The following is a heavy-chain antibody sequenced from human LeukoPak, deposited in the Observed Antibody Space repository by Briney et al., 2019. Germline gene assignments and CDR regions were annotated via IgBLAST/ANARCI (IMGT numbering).Heavy chain of an antibody. V-gene: IGHV1-18*01. CDR2: ISAYNGNT. CDR3: ARDKWFGEFTDAFDI. D-gene: IGHD3-10*01. CDR1: GYTFTNYS. J-gene: IGHJ3*02. Sequence: ASVKVSCKASGYTFTNYSISWVRQAPGQGLEWMGWISAYNGNTNYAQKLQGRVTMTTDTSTSTAYMELRSLRSDDTAVYYCARDKWFGEFTDAFDIWGQGTMVTVSS.